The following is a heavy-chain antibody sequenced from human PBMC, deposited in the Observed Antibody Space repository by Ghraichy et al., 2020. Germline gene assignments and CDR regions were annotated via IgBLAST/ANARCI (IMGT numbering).Heavy chain of an antibody. CDR1: GFTFSDCS. J-gene: IGHJ4*02. Sequence: GGSLRLSCAASGFTFSDCSMNWVRQSPGKGLEWVSYISSSSSTIYYADSVKGRFTISRDNAKNSLYLQMNSLRADDTAVYYCVKDGSRLFRNLDSWGQGTLVTVSS. V-gene: IGHV3-48*01. CDR3: VKDGSRLFRNLDS. CDR2: ISSSSSTI. D-gene: IGHD1-14*01.